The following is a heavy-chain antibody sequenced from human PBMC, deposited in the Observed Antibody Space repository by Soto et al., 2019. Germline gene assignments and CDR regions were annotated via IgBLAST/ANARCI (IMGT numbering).Heavy chain of an antibody. V-gene: IGHV1-69*06. CDR1: GGTFSSYA. CDR2: IIPIFGTA. D-gene: IGHD2-15*01. Sequence: SVKVSCKASGGTFSSYAISWVRQAPGQGLEWMGGIIPIFGTANYAQKFQGRVTITADKSTSTAYMELSSLRSEDTAVYYCARESGCSGGSCYSEYYYYGMDVWGQGTTVTVSS. CDR3: ARESGCSGGSCYSEYYYYGMDV. J-gene: IGHJ6*02.